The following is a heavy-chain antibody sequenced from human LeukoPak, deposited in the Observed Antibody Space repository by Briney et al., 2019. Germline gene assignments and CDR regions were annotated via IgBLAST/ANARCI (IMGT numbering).Heavy chain of an antibody. V-gene: IGHV4-31*03. J-gene: IGHJ4*02. CDR2: IYYSGST. CDR3: ARHWLDYYDSSGYPYYFDY. D-gene: IGHD3-22*01. CDR1: GGSISSGGYY. Sequence: SETLSLTCTVSGGSISSGGYYWSWIRQHPGKGLEWIGYIYYSGSTYYNPSLKSRVTISVDTSKNQFSLKLSSVTAADTAVYYCARHWLDYYDSSGYPYYFDYWGQGTLVTVSS.